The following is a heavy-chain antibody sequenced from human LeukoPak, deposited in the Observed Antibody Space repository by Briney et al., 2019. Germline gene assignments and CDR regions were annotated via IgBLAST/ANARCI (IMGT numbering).Heavy chain of an antibody. CDR1: GFTLSDYD. Sequence: GVSPRLSCVASGFTLSDYDMTWVRQRPGKGLEWVSSISKSDDRTYYADSVKGRFTISRDNSKSTVYLQMTSLRAEDTAVYYCAKDPFTLGGDYGDTWGQGTLVTVSS. V-gene: IGHV3-23*01. D-gene: IGHD4-17*01. J-gene: IGHJ4*02. CDR2: ISKSDDRT. CDR3: AKDPFTLGGDYGDT.